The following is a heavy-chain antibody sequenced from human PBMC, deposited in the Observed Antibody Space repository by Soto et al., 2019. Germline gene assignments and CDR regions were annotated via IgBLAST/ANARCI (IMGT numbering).Heavy chain of an antibody. CDR3: ARDSIVGTNSPLFDY. Sequence: QVQLVESGGGVVQPGRSLRLSCAASGFTFSSYGMHRVRQAPGKGLEWVAVIWYDGSNKYYADSVKGRFTISRDNSKNTLYLQMNSLRAEDTAVYYCARDSIVGTNSPLFDYWGQGTLVTVSS. D-gene: IGHD1-26*01. CDR2: IWYDGSNK. J-gene: IGHJ4*02. V-gene: IGHV3-33*01. CDR1: GFTFSSYG.